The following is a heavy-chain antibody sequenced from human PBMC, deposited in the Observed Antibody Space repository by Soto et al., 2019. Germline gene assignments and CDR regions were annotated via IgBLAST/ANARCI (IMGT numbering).Heavy chain of an antibody. V-gene: IGHV3-48*02. CDR3: ARDLYDILTDYYEAGGMDV. J-gene: IGHJ6*02. CDR1: GFTFSSYS. Sequence: EVQLVESGGGLVQPGGSLRLSCAASGFTFSSYSMNWVRQAPGKGLEWVSYISSSSSTIYYADSVKGRFTISRDNAKNSLYLQMNSLRDEDTAVYYCARDLYDILTDYYEAGGMDVWGQGTTVTVSS. CDR2: ISSSSSTI. D-gene: IGHD3-9*01.